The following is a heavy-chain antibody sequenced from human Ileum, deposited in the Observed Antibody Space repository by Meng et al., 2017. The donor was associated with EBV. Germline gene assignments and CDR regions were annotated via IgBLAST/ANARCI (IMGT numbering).Heavy chain of an antibody. CDR1: GGSISSSNW. D-gene: IGHD1-14*01. CDR3: ARDPTGGEDHQRV. J-gene: IGHJ4*02. Sequence: VLLQESCPGLVKPSGTLSLTCAVSGGSISSSNWWSWVRQPPGKGLEWIGKIYHSGITIYNPSLKSRVTMSVDNSKNQFSLKLNSMTAADTAVYYCARDPTGGEDHQRVWGQGTLVTVSS. CDR2: IYHSGIT. V-gene: IGHV4-4*02.